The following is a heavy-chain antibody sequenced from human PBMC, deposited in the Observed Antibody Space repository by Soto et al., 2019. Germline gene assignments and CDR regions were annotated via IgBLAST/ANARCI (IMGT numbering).Heavy chain of an antibody. CDR3: ARSVRGYTHDAVDF. CDR2: IYYSGSA. V-gene: IGHV4-30-4*01. J-gene: IGHJ4*02. Sequence: QVRLQESGPGLVKPSQTLSLICTVSGGSISSPDSYWTWIRQPPGEGLEWIGYIYYSGSAYYNPSLQSRVTISIDTSRSQFFLRLSSVTGADTAVYYCARSVRGYTHDAVDFWGQGAPVTFSS. D-gene: IGHD5-18*01. CDR1: GGSISSPDSY.